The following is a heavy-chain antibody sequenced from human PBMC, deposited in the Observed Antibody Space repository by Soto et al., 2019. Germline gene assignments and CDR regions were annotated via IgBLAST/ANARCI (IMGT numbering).Heavy chain of an antibody. J-gene: IGHJ5*02. D-gene: IGHD1-7*01. CDR3: ARDFNWNYGDWFDP. CDR1: GGSISSGGYY. V-gene: IGHV4-31*03. Sequence: SETLSLTCTVSGGSISSGGYYWSWIRQHPGKGLEWIGYIYYSGSTYYNPSLKSRVTISVDTSKNQFSLKLSSVTAAETAVYYCARDFNWNYGDWFDPWGQGTLVTVSS. CDR2: IYYSGST.